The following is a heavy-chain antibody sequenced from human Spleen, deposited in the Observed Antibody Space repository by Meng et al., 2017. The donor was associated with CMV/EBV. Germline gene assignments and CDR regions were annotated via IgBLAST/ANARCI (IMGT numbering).Heavy chain of an antibody. D-gene: IGHD2-2*01. CDR3: ARDFVIVVVPAASDY. CDR2: IRYDGSNK. V-gene: IGHV3-30*02. J-gene: IGHJ4*02. Sequence: GESLKISCAASGFTFSSYGMHWVRQAPGKGLEWVAFIRYDGSNKYYADSVKGRFTISRDNSKNTLYLQMNSLRAEDTALYYCARDFVIVVVPAASDYWGQGTLVTVSS. CDR1: GFTFSSYG.